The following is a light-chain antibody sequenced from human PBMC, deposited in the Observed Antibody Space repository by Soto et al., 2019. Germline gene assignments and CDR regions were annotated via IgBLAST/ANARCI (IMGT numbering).Light chain of an antibody. CDR1: QTISSW. J-gene: IGKJ1*01. CDR3: QHYNSYSEA. CDR2: KAS. V-gene: IGKV1-5*03. Sequence: DSPITQSPSTLTRSVGDRGTITCRASQTISSWLAWYQQKPGKAPKLLIYKASTLKSGVPSRFSGSGSGTEFTLTISSLQPDDFATYYCQHYNSYSEAFGQGTKVDIK.